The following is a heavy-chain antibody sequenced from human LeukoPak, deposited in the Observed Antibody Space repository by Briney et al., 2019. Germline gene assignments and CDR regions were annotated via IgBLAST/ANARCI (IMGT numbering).Heavy chain of an antibody. V-gene: IGHV4-39*02. CDR1: GFTFSSYS. CDR2: IYYSGST. CDR3: AREYHGLYFDWFLSGYFDY. D-gene: IGHD3-9*01. J-gene: IGHJ4*02. Sequence: GSLRLSCAASGFTFSSYSMNWIRQPPGKGLEWIGSIYYSGSTYYNPSLKSRVTISVDTSKNQFSLKLSSVTAADTAVYYCAREYHGLYFDWFLSGYFDYWGQGTLVTVSS.